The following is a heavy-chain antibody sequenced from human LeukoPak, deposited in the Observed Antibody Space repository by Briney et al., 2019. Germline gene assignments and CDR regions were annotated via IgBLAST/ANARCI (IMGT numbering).Heavy chain of an antibody. CDR1: GFTFTIYA. CDR2: ISYDGSNK. D-gene: IGHD6-19*01. J-gene: IGHJ5*02. Sequence: PGGSLRLSCAASGFTFTIYAMSWVRQSPGKGLEWVAVISYDGSNKYYADSVKGRFTISRDNSKNTLYLQMNSLRAEDTAVYYCAKGRPYSSGWIGFDPWGQGTLVTVSS. CDR3: AKGRPYSSGWIGFDP. V-gene: IGHV3-30*18.